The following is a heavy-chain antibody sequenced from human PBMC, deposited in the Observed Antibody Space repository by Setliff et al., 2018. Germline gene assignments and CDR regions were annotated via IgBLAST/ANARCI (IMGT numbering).Heavy chain of an antibody. V-gene: IGHV3-9*03. Sequence: PGGSLRLSCAASGFTFDDYAMHWVRQAPGKGLEWVSGISWNSGIVAYADSVKGRFTISRDNAKNSLYLQMNSLRAEDMAVYYCARGLPFLDWFLAYFDYWGQGTLVTDSS. J-gene: IGHJ4*02. CDR2: ISWNSGIV. CDR3: ARGLPFLDWFLAYFDY. D-gene: IGHD3-3*01. CDR1: GFTFDDYA.